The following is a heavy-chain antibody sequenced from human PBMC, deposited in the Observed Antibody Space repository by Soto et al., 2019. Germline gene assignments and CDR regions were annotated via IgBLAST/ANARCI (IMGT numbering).Heavy chain of an antibody. CDR3: AAATFRGGVPAAMDYPFTAV. CDR1: GVRKNSRA. Sequence: GISVEPSWKARGVRKNSRALRSARQEKKKSIEWIGWIFVASGNTNYAQKFQERVTITRDMSTSTAYMELSSLRSEDTAVYYCAAATFRGGVPAAMDYPFTAVLGKGSTVTVSS. D-gene: IGHD2-2*01. CDR2: IFVASGNT. J-gene: IGHJ6*03. V-gene: IGHV1-58*01.